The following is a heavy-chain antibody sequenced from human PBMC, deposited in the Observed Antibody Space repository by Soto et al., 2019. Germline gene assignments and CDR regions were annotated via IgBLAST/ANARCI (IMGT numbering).Heavy chain of an antibody. J-gene: IGHJ4*02. CDR3: ARAPPPTYDFWSGYYGNVGFFDY. CDR1: GGSISSGDYY. CDR2: IYYSGST. D-gene: IGHD3-3*01. Sequence: PSETLSLTCTVSGGSISSGDYYWSWIRQPPGKGLEWIGYIYYSGSTYYNPSLKSRVTISVDTSKNQFSLKLSSVTAADTAVYYCARAPPPTYDFWSGYYGNVGFFDYWGQGTLVTVSS. V-gene: IGHV4-30-4*01.